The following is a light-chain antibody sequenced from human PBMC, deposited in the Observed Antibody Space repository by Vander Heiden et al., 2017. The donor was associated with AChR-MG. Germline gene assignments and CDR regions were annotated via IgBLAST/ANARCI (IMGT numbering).Light chain of an antibody. CDR1: NIGSKN. CDR2: RDS. Sequence: SYELTQPLSVSVALGQTARITCGGNNIGSKNVHWYQQKPGQAPVLVIYRDSNRPSGIPERFSGSNSGNTATLTISRAQAGDEADYYCQVWDSSTAHWVFGGGTKLT. J-gene: IGLJ3*02. CDR3: QVWDSSTAHWV. V-gene: IGLV3-9*01.